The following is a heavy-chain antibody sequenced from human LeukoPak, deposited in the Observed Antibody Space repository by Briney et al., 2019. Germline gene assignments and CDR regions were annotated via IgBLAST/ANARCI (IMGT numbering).Heavy chain of an antibody. Sequence: GASVKVSCKASGYTFTNYGISWVRQAPGHGLEWMGWISTYNGHTNYAQKLQGRVTMTTDTCTSTAYMDLRSLRTDDTAVYYCARVRCPYWYFDLWGRGTLLTVSS. CDR2: ISTYNGHT. V-gene: IGHV1-18*01. J-gene: IGHJ2*01. D-gene: IGHD2-8*01. CDR1: GYTFTNYG. CDR3: ARVRCPYWYFDL.